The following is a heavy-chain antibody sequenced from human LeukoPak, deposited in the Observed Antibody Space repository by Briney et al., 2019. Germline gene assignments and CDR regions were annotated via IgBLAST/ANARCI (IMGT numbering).Heavy chain of an antibody. CDR3: AKLKRVGIAPFDD. D-gene: IGHD3-10*01. CDR1: GFTFSHFA. J-gene: IGHJ4*02. CDR2: ISVSGNKT. V-gene: IGHV3-23*01. Sequence: GGSLRLSCAASGFTFSHFAMSWVRPAPGKGLHWVSTISVSGNKTYDADSVKGRFTISRDNSKNTLYLQMTGLRADDTAVYYCAKLKRVGIAPFDDWGQGTLVTVSS.